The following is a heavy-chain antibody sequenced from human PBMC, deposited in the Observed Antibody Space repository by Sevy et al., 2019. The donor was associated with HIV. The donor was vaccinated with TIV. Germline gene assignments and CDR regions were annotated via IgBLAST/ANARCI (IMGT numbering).Heavy chain of an antibody. J-gene: IGHJ4*02. CDR1: GFSISENY. CDR3: VRERWYSIEL. Sequence: GGSLRLSCAASGFSISENYMDWVRQAPGKGLECINRTRNKIGGYITAYAETVDGRFTISRDDSKNSIYLQMNSLKAEDTAVNLCVRERWYSIELWGQGTLVTVSS. D-gene: IGHD2-15*01. CDR2: TRNKIGGYIT. V-gene: IGHV3-72*01.